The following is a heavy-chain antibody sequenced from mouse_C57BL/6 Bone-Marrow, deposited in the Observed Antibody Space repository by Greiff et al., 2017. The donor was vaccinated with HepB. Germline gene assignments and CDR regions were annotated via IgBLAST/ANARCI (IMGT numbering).Heavy chain of an antibody. D-gene: IGHD3-2*02. CDR1: GFNIKDDY. CDR3: TIQGFDY. CDR2: IDPENGDT. J-gene: IGHJ2*01. Sequence: EVQLQESGAELVRPGASVKLSCTASGFNIKDDYMHWVKQRPEQGLEWIGWIDPENGDTEYASKFQGKATITADTSSNTAYLQLSSLTSEDTAVYYCTIQGFDYWGQGNTLTVSS. V-gene: IGHV14-4*01.